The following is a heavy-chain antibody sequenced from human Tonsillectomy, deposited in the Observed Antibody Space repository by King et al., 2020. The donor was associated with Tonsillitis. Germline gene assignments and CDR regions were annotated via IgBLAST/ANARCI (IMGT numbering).Heavy chain of an antibody. V-gene: IGHV3-7*03. CDR1: GFTFSSYW. CDR2: IKQDGSEK. D-gene: IGHD2-15*01. J-gene: IGHJ4*02. CDR3: ARDCIISGGSFAFDY. Sequence: VQLVESGGGLVQPGGSLRLSCAASGFTFSSYWMSWVRQAPGKGLEWVANIKQDGSEKYYVDSVKGRFTISRDNAKNSLYLQMNSLRAEDTAVYYCARDCIISGGSFAFDYWGQGTLVTVSS.